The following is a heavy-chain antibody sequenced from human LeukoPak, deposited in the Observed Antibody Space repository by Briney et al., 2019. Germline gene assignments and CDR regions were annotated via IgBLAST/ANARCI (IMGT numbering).Heavy chain of an antibody. J-gene: IGHJ6*02. CDR3: ARAHSIASYYYGVDV. D-gene: IGHD2/OR15-2a*01. CDR2: IYHSGST. CDR1: GGSISSGGYY. V-gene: IGHV4-30-2*01. Sequence: SQTLSLTCTVSGGSISSGGYYWSWIRQPPGKGLEWIGYIYHSGSTYYNPSLKSRVTISVDTSENQFSLKLSSVTAADTAVYYCARAHSIASYYYGVDVWGQGTTVTVSS.